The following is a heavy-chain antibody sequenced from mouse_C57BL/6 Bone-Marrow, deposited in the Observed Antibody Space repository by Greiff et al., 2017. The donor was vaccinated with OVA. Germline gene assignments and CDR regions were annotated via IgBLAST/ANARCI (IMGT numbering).Heavy chain of an antibody. J-gene: IGHJ4*01. CDR1: GYTFTDYE. CDR3: TRGYSNYYAMDY. Sequence: VQLKQSGAELVRPGASVTLSCKASGYTFTDYEMHWVKQTPVHGLEWIGAIDPETGGTAYNQKSKGKAILTADKSSSTAYMELRSLTSEDSAVYYCTRGYSNYYAMDYWGQGTSVTVSS. V-gene: IGHV1-15*01. D-gene: IGHD2-5*01. CDR2: IDPETGGT.